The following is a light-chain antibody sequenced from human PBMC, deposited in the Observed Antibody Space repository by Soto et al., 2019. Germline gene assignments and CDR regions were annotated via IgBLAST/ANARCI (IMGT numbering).Light chain of an antibody. CDR2: GVS. CDR1: QTGSNSY. J-gene: IGKJ1*01. Sequence: EIVMTQSLATLSVSPGERASLSCRASQTGSNSYSAWYQQKSGQAPRLLIYGVSTRATGTPDRFSGSGSGTEFTLTIRRLEPEDFAVYFCQHYVYPQWTFGPGTKVDI. CDR3: QHYVYPQWT. V-gene: IGKV3-20*01.